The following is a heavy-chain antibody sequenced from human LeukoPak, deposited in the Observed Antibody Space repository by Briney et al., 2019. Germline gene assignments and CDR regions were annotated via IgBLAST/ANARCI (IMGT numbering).Heavy chain of an antibody. CDR1: GGSFSGYY. CDR3: AREATVYSNYVGY. V-gene: IGHV4-34*01. J-gene: IGHJ4*02. Sequence: SETLSLTCAVYGGSFSGYYWSWIRQPPGKGLEWIGEINHSGSTNYNPSLKSRVTISVDTSKNQFSLKLSSVIAADTAVYYCAREATVYSNYVGYWGQGTLVTVSS. CDR2: INHSGST. D-gene: IGHD4-11*01.